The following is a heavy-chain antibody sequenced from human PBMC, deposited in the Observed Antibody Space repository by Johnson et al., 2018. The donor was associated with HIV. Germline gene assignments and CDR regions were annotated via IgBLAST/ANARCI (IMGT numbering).Heavy chain of an antibody. D-gene: IGHD6-19*01. V-gene: IGHV3-74*02. CDR1: GFRFSSSW. CDR2: INSDGGST. CDR3: AKPQLLADDIFNF. J-gene: IGHJ3*01. Sequence: EVQLVESGGGLVQPGGSLRLSCTASGFRFSSSWMHWVRQAPGKWLVWVSRINSDGGSTAYADSEKGRFTISRENTKDTLSLQMNSLRAEDTGVYYCAKPQLLADDIFNFWGQGTMVIVSS.